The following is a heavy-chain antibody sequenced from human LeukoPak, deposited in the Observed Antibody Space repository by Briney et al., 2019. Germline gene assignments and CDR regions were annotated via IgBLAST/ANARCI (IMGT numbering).Heavy chain of an antibody. Sequence: ASVKVSCKASGYSFTSCAMNWVRQAPGQGLEWMGWINTNTGNPRYAQGFTGRFVFSLDSSGSTAYLQITSLKAEDTAVYYCAKVRYESSWGFESWGQGTLVTVSS. CDR3: AKVRYESSWGFES. CDR1: GYSFTSCA. D-gene: IGHD3-22*01. V-gene: IGHV7-4-1*02. CDR2: INTNTGNP. J-gene: IGHJ4*02.